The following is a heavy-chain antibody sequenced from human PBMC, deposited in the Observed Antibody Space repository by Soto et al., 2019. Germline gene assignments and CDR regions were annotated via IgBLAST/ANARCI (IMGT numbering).Heavy chain of an antibody. Sequence: GGSLRLSCAASGFTFSSYAMSWVRQAPGKGLEWVSAISGSGGSTYYADSVKGRFTISRDNSKNMLYLQMNSLRAEDTAVYYCARWLYYDFWSGYSSYYYYMDVWGKGTTVTVSS. CDR2: ISGSGGST. CDR1: GFTFSSYA. V-gene: IGHV3-23*01. CDR3: ARWLYYDFWSGYSSYYYYMDV. D-gene: IGHD3-3*01. J-gene: IGHJ6*03.